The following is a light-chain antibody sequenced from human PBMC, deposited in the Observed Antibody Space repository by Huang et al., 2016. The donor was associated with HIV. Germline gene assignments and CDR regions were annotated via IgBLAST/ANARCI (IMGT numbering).Light chain of an antibody. V-gene: IGKV3-15*01. J-gene: IGKJ2*01. CDR1: QRFGSK. CDR3: QQYNNWPYT. CDR2: GAS. Sequence: DTVMTQTPATLSVSPGARATLSCRASQRFGSKLAWFQQKPGQAPRLLIHGASTRATGTPARFSGSGSGTECTLTISSLQSEDFAVYYCQQYNNWPYTFGQGTKLEIK.